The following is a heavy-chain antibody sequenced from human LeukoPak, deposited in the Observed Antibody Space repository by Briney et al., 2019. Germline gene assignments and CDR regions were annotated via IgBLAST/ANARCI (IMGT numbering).Heavy chain of an antibody. Sequence: PGGSLRLSCAASGFTFSIYAMHWVRQAPEKGLEYVSSISLNGGGTSYANSAMGRFSISRDNSKNTLYLQMSSLRAEDMAVYYCARGRVGSSWSEFDYWGQGTLVTVSS. D-gene: IGHD6-13*01. CDR2: ISLNGGGT. V-gene: IGHV3-64*01. J-gene: IGHJ4*02. CDR3: ARGRVGSSWSEFDY. CDR1: GFTFSIYA.